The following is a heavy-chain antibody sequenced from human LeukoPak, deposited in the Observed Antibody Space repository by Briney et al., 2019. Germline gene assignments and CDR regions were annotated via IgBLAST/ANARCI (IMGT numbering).Heavy chain of an antibody. CDR2: IYSGGST. CDR1: GFTVSSNY. D-gene: IGHD6-6*01. V-gene: IGHV3-53*03. CDR3: ARGAARRRHCDFDY. J-gene: IGHJ4*02. Sequence: PGGSLRLSCAASGFTVSSNYMSWVRQAPGKGLEWVSVIYSGGSTYYADSVKGRFTISRDNAKNSLYLQMNSLRAEDTAVYYCARGAARRRHCDFDYWGQGTLVTVSS.